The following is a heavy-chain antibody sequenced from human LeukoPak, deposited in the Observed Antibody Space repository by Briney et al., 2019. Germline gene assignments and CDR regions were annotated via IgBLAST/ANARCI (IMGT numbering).Heavy chain of an antibody. V-gene: IGHV3-23*01. CDR2: ISGSGGST. D-gene: IGHD3-22*01. CDR1: GFTFSSYA. Sequence: GGSLRLSCAASGFTFSSYAMSWVRQAPGKGLEWVSAISGSGGSTYYADSVKGRFTISRDNSQNTLYLQMNSLRAEDTAVYYCARDDSSGYSDYWGQGTLVTVSS. J-gene: IGHJ4*02. CDR3: ARDDSSGYSDY.